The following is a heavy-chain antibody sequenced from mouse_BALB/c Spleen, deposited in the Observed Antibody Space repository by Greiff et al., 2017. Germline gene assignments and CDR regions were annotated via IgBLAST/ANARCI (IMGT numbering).Heavy chain of an antibody. Sequence: VKLVESGPGLVAPSQSLSITCTVSGFSLSRYSVHWVRQPPGKGLEWLGMIWGGGSTDYNSALKSRLSISKDNSKSQVFLKMNSLQTDDTAMYYCARNSYDYDDAMDYWGQGTSVTVSS. CDR1: GFSLSRYS. CDR3: ARNSYDYDDAMDY. D-gene: IGHD2-4*01. J-gene: IGHJ4*01. V-gene: IGHV2-6-4*01. CDR2: IWGGGST.